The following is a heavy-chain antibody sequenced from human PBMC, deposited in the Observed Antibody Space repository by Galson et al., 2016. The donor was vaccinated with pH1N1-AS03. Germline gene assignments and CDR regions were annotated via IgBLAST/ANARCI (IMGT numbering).Heavy chain of an antibody. V-gene: IGHV1-18*01. CDR1: GYTFTSYG. D-gene: IGHD2-15*01. J-gene: IGHJ6*02. CDR3: ARAFCSGGSCYDYFYYAVDV. Sequence: SVKVSCKASGYTFTSYGIGWVRQAPGQGLEWMGWISPYNGRTEYAQKLQGRVIMTTDTSTSTAYMELRSLISDDTAMYYCARAFCSGGSCYDYFYYAVDVWGQGTTVTVSS. CDR2: ISPYNGRT.